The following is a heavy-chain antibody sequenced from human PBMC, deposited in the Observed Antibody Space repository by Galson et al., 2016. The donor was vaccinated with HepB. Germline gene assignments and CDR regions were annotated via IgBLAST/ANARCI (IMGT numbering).Heavy chain of an antibody. CDR2: ISYDGNNK. V-gene: IGHV3-30*03. J-gene: IGHJ4*02. D-gene: IGHD4-17*01. CDR3: ARALRGTTSFFEY. CDR1: GFTFSSYG. Sequence: SLRLSCAASGFTFSSYGIHWVRQAPGKGLEWVAVISYDGNNKYYADSVKGRFTISRDNSKNTLYLQMSSLRAEDTAVYYCARALRGTTSFFEYWGQGVLVTVSS.